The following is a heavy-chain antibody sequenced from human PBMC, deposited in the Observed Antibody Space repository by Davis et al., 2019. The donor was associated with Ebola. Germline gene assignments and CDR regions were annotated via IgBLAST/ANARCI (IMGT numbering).Heavy chain of an antibody. D-gene: IGHD4-17*01. CDR1: GFTFHSSA. V-gene: IGHV3-7*01. CDR3: VRTTYGAPEY. J-gene: IGHJ4*02. Sequence: PGGSLRLSCAASGFTFHSSAMSWVRQAPGKGLEWVANIKEDGSEQSYVDSVKGRFIISRDNAKNSLYLQMNSLRAEDTAVYYCVRTTYGAPEYWGQGTLVTVSS. CDR2: IKEDGSEQ.